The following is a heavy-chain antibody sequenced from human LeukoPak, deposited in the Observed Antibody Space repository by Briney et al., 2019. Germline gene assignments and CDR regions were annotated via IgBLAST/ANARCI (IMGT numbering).Heavy chain of an antibody. V-gene: IGHV3-21*01. CDR3: ARDLPDIVVVPADY. J-gene: IGHJ4*02. Sequence: PGGSLRLSCAASGFTFSSYAMSWVRQAPGKGLEWVSSISSSSSYIYYADSVKGRFTISRDNAKNSLYLQMNSLRAEDTAVYYCARDLPDIVVVPADYWGQGTLVTVSS. CDR2: ISSSSSYI. CDR1: GFTFSSYA. D-gene: IGHD2-2*01.